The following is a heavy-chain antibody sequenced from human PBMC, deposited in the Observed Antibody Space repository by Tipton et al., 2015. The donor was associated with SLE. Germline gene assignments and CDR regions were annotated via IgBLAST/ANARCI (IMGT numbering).Heavy chain of an antibody. V-gene: IGHV4-30-4*08. CDR3: ARGSDFYGSGSSP. J-gene: IGHJ5*02. CDR2: IYYSGST. Sequence: TLSLTCTVSGGSIRSGGYYWSWIRQHPGKGLEWIGYIYYSGSTYYNPSLKSRVTISVDTSKNQFSLKLSSVTAADTAVYYCARGSDFYGSGSSPWGQGTLVTVSS. CDR1: GGSIRSGGYY. D-gene: IGHD3-10*01.